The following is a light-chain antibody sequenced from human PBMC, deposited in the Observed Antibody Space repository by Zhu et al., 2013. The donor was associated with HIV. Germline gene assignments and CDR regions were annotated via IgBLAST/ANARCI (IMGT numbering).Light chain of an antibody. V-gene: IGKV3-20*01. CDR1: PSASTSY. J-gene: IGKJ4*01. CDR2: GSS. Sequence: EIVLTQSPGTLSLSPGERATLSCRASPSASTSYFAWYQQRPGQAPRLLIYGSSNRATGVPDRFSGSGSGTEFSLSISRLEPEDFAVYYCQQYGSSPLTFGGGTTVEIK. CDR3: QQYGSSPLT.